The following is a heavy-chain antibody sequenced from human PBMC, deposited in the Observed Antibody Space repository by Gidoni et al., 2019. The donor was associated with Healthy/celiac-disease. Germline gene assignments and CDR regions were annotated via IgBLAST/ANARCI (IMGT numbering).Heavy chain of an antibody. Sequence: QVQLVQSGAAVKKPGASVKVSCKASGYTFTGYYMHWVRQAPGQGLEWMGRINPNSGGTNYAQKFQGRVTMTRDTSISAAYMELSRLRSDDTAVYYCARDYSGYEGAFDIWGQGTMVTVSS. CDR2: INPNSGGT. J-gene: IGHJ3*02. CDR1: GYTFTGYY. CDR3: ARDYSGYEGAFDI. V-gene: IGHV1-2*06. D-gene: IGHD5-12*01.